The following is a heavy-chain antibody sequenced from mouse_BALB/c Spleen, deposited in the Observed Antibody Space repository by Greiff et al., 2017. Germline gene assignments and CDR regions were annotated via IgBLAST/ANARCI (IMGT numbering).Heavy chain of an antibody. D-gene: IGHD2-1*01. V-gene: IGHV1-19*01. CDR1: GYTFTDYY. J-gene: IGHJ3*01. Sequence: VQLKESGPELVKPGASVKMSCKASGYTFTDYYMDWVKQSHGESFEWIGRVNPYNGGTSYNQKFKGKATLTVDKSSSTAYMELNSLTSEDSAVYYCARGNRFAYWGQGTLVTVSA. CDR3: ARGNRFAY. CDR2: VNPYNGGT.